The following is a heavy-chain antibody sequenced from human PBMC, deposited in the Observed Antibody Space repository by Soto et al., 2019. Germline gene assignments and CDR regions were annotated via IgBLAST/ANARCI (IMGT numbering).Heavy chain of an antibody. D-gene: IGHD3-10*01. CDR2: IYSGGST. CDR1: GFTVSSNY. V-gene: IGHV3-66*01. J-gene: IGHJ6*02. Sequence: PGGSLRLSCAASGFTVSSNYMSCVRQAPGKGLEWVSVIYSGGSTYYADSVKGRFTISRDNSKNTLYLQMNSLRAEDTAVYYCARDHGLLWFGPPYGMDVWGQGTTVTVSS. CDR3: ARDHGLLWFGPPYGMDV.